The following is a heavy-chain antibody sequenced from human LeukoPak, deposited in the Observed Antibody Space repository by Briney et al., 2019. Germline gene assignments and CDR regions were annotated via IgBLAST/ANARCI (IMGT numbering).Heavy chain of an antibody. CDR3: ATRGSIAARSYYYYYMDV. CDR1: GGSISRYY. CDR2: IYTSVSS. J-gene: IGHJ6*03. D-gene: IGHD6-6*01. V-gene: IGHV4-4*09. Sequence: SETLSLTCTVSGGSISRYYGSWIRQPPGTGLEWIGDIYTSVSSNYNPSLKSRVTISLDTSKNQFSLKLSSVTAADTAGYYCATRGSIAARSYYYYYMDVWGKGTTVTVSS.